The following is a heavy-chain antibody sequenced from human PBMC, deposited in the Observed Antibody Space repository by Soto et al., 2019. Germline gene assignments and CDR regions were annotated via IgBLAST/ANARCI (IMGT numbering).Heavy chain of an antibody. D-gene: IGHD7-27*01. V-gene: IGHV3-48*02. CDR1: GFTFSTFS. J-gene: IGHJ4*02. CDR3: ARYLFWAFDS. Sequence: EVQLVESGGGSVQPGGSLRLSCAASGFTFSTFSMNWVRQAPGRGLEWISYISGGGRPISYADSVKGRFTISIDNAKNSLYLQIDSLTYYYTSVYYCARYLFWAFDSWGQGTLVTVSS. CDR2: ISGGGRPI.